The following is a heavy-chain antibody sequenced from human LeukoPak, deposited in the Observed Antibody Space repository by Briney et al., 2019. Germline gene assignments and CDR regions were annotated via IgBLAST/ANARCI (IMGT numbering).Heavy chain of an antibody. Sequence: GASVKVSCKASGYTFTGYYMHWVRQAPGQGLEWMGWINPNSGGTNYAQKFQGRVTMTRDTSISTAYMELSRLRSDDTAVYYCARALTMVRGVVDWFDPWGQGTLVTVSS. CDR2: INPNSGGT. J-gene: IGHJ5*02. V-gene: IGHV1-2*02. CDR1: GYTFTGYY. CDR3: ARALTMVRGVVDWFDP. D-gene: IGHD3-10*01.